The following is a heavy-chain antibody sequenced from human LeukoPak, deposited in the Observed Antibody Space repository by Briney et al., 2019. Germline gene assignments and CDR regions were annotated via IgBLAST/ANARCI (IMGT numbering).Heavy chain of an antibody. Sequence: PGGSLRLSCAASGFTFSNYNMNWVRQAPGKGLEWVSSITSSGPDIYYAESVKGRFTISRDNAKNSLYLHMDSLRAEDTAVYYCARDLGYGSIGLYHYFASWGQGTLVTVSS. V-gene: IGHV3-21*01. CDR3: ARDLGYGSIGLYHYFAS. D-gene: IGHD3-22*01. CDR2: ITSSGPDI. J-gene: IGHJ4*02. CDR1: GFTFSNYN.